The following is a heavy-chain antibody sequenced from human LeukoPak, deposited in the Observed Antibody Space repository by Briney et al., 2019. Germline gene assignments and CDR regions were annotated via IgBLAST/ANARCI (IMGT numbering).Heavy chain of an antibody. CDR1: GYTFTSYG. D-gene: IGHD5-18*01. CDR2: ISAYNGNT. Sequence: VASEKVSCKASGYTFTSYGISWVRQAPGQGLEWMGWISAYNGNTNYAQKLQGRVTMTTDTSTSTAYMELRSLRSDDTAVYYCARDTFAGYSYGYRAFDIWGQGTMVTVSS. CDR3: ARDTFAGYSYGYRAFDI. V-gene: IGHV1-18*01. J-gene: IGHJ3*02.